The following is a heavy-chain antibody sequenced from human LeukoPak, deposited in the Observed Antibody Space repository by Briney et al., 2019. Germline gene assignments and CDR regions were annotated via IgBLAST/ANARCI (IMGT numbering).Heavy chain of an antibody. J-gene: IGHJ4*02. D-gene: IGHD1-26*01. CDR3: ARGPGSQTNY. CDR2: ISSSSSYI. Sequence: GRSLRLSCAASGFTFSSYSMNWVRQAPGKGLEWVSSISSSSSYIYYADSVKGRFTISRDNAKNSLYLQMNSLRAEDTAVYYCARGPGSQTNYWGQGTLVTVSS. CDR1: GFTFSSYS. V-gene: IGHV3-21*01.